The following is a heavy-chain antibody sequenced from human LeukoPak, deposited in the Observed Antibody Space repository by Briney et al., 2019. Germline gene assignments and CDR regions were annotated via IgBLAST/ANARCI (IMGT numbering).Heavy chain of an antibody. CDR1: GFTVSSNY. CDR2: IYSVGST. J-gene: IGHJ4*02. V-gene: IGHV3-53*01. D-gene: IGHD1-26*01. Sequence: GGSLRLSCAASGFTVSSNYMSWVRQAPGKGLEWVSVIYSVGSTYYADSVMGRFTISRDNSKNTLYLQMNSLRAKDTAVYYCARGHSGSYGPVDYWGQGTLVTVSS. CDR3: ARGHSGSYGPVDY.